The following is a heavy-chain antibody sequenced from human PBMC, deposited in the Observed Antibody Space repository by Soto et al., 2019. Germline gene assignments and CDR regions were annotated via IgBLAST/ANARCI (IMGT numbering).Heavy chain of an antibody. CDR2: INHSGST. V-gene: IGHV4-34*01. CDR3: ASLGYDILTGYYNLFDY. J-gene: IGHJ4*02. Sequence: PSETLSLTCAVYGGSYSGYCWSWIRQRPGKGLEWIGEINHSGSTNYNPSLKSRVTISVDTSKNQFSLKLSSVAAADTAVYYCASLGYDILTGYYNLFDYWGQGTLVTVSS. CDR1: GGSYSGYC. D-gene: IGHD3-9*01.